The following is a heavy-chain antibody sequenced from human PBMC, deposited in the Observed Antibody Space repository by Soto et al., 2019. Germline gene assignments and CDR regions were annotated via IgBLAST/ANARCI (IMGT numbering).Heavy chain of an antibody. V-gene: IGHV3-33*08. CDR3: ARSDCTGAYCYSWPFNYGVDV. J-gene: IGHJ6*02. CDR1: GFTFNTYG. Sequence: ESRGGVVQPGGSLRLSCTTSGFTFNTYGMHWVRQAPGKGLEWVAIIWYDGSNKYYADSVKGRFTISRDNSKNTLYLQMNSLRAEDTALYYCARSDCTGAYCYSWPFNYGVDVWGQGTTVTVSS. CDR2: IWYDGSNK. D-gene: IGHD2-15*01.